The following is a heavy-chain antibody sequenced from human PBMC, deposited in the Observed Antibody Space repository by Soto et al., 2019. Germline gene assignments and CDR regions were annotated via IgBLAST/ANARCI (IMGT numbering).Heavy chain of an antibody. V-gene: IGHV3-11*01. CDR1: GFTFSDYY. CDR3: ARDWGPVGYSSSSDDAFDI. J-gene: IGHJ3*02. Sequence: GGSLRLSCAASGFTFSDYYMSWIRQAPGKGLEWVSYISSSGSTIYYADSVKGRFTISRDNAKNSLYLQMNSLRAEDTAVYYCARDWGPVGYSSSSDDAFDIWGQGTMVTVSS. CDR2: ISSSGSTI. D-gene: IGHD6-6*01.